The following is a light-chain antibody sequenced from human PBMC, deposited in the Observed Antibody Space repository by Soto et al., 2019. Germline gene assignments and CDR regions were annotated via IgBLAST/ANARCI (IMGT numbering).Light chain of an antibody. CDR1: SSNIGAGFD. J-gene: IGLJ2*01. V-gene: IGLV1-40*01. Sequence: QSVLTQPPSVSGALGQRVTISCNGSSSNIGAGFDVHWYQQFPGTAPKLLIFSNSNRPSGVPARFSGSKSGTSASLAISGLQAEDEAHYYCCSYVGSDTYVIFGGGTKLTVL. CDR2: SNS. CDR3: CSYVGSDTYVI.